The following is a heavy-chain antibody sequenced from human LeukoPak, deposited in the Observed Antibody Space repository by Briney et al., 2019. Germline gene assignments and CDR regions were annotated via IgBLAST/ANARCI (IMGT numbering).Heavy chain of an antibody. D-gene: IGHD3-22*01. CDR2: ISSSSSFI. V-gene: IGHV3-21*06. J-gene: IGHJ1*01. Sequence: QSGGSLRLSCAASGFTFSTYNMNWVRQAPGKGLEWVSSISSSSSFIHYADSVKGRFTISRDNANNSLFLQMNNLGADDTAVYYCSRGDVSGFSSSVSFQPGGQATLVTVS. CDR1: GFTFSTYN. CDR3: SRGDVSGFSSSVSFQP.